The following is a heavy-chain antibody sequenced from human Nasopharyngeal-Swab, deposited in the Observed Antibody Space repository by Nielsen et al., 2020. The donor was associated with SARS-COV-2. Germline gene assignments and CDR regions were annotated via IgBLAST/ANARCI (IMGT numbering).Heavy chain of an antibody. Sequence: ASVKVSCKASGYTFTSYGISWVRQAPGQGLEWMGWISAYNGNTNYAPKLQGRVTMTTDTSTSTAYMELRSLRSDDTAVYYCARDAPRAYYYGSGSYYRGYYYYGMDVWGQGTTVTVSS. V-gene: IGHV1-18*01. J-gene: IGHJ6*02. D-gene: IGHD3-10*01. CDR1: GYTFTSYG. CDR2: ISAYNGNT. CDR3: ARDAPRAYYYGSGSYYRGYYYYGMDV.